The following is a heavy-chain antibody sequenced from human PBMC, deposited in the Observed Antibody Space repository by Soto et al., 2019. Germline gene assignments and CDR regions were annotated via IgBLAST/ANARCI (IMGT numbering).Heavy chain of an antibody. J-gene: IGHJ4*02. CDR2: IYYSEST. Sequence: SQSLSCTCTVSSSSLSRYYWRWRRHPPGKGLEWIGYIYYSESTNKNPSLKSRVTISVDTAKNQFSLKLSSVTAADTAVYYCAREVAGKRGDFNYWGQRTLVTVSS. V-gene: IGHV4-59*01. D-gene: IGHD6-19*01. CDR1: SSSLSRYY. CDR3: AREVAGKRGDFNY.